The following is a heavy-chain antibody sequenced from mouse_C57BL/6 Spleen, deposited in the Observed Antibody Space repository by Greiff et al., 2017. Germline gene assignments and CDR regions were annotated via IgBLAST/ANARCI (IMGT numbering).Heavy chain of an antibody. J-gene: IGHJ1*03. Sequence: VHVKQSGPELVKPGASVKISCKASGYSFTGYYMNWVKQSPEKSLEWIGEINPSTGGTTYNQKFKAKATLTVDKSSSTAYMQLKSLTSEDSAVYYCARNDYDEGWYFDVWGTGTTVTVSS. CDR2: INPSTGGT. CDR1: GYSFTGYY. CDR3: ARNDYDEGWYFDV. D-gene: IGHD2-4*01. V-gene: IGHV1-42*01.